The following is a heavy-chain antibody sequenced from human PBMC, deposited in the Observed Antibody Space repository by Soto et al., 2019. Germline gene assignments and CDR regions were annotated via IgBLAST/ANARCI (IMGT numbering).Heavy chain of an antibody. J-gene: IGHJ6*02. CDR2: INPSGGST. V-gene: IGHV1-46*01. CDR1: GYTFTSYY. D-gene: IGHD2-2*01. CDR3: AVPGTDCISTSCYSFDYYYGMDV. Sequence: GASVKVSCKASGYTFTSYYMHWVRQAPGQGLEWMGIINPSGGSTSYAQKFQGRVTMTRDTSTSTVYMELSSLRSEDTAVYYCAVPGTDCISTSCYSFDYYYGMDVWGQGTTVTVSS.